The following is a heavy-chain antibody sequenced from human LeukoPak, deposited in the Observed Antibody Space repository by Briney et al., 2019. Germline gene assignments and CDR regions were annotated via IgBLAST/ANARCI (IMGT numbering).Heavy chain of an antibody. J-gene: IGHJ5*02. CDR3: AKAPYYYGSKEYWFDP. Sequence: PGGSLRLSCAASGFTFSSYAMSWVRQAPGKGLEWLSAISGSGGSTYYADSVKGRFTISRDNSKNTLYLQMNSLRAEDTAVYYCAKAPYYYGSKEYWFDPWGQGTLVTVSS. D-gene: IGHD3-10*01. CDR1: GFTFSSYA. CDR2: ISGSGGST. V-gene: IGHV3-23*01.